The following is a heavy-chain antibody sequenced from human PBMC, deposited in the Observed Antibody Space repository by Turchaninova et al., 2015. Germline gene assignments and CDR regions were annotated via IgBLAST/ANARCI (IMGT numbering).Heavy chain of an antibody. Sequence: QVQLVESGGGVVQHGGSIRLYCAASGFTFSASAVHWIRQAPGKGLEGVAVLSNDNINEYSADSVKGRFTISRDNSKNTLYLQMNSLRIEDTAVYYCARDLESRDGYNYGGIMGYWGQGTLVTVSS. V-gene: IGHV3-30-3*01. J-gene: IGHJ4*02. CDR2: LSNDNINE. CDR1: GFTFSASA. D-gene: IGHD5-24*01. CDR3: ARDLESRDGYNYGGIMGY.